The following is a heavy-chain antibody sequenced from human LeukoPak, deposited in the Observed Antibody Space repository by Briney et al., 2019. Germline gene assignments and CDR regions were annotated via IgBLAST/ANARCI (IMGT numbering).Heavy chain of an antibody. CDR1: GYTFTSYG. Sequence: ASVKVSCKASGYTFTSYGISWVRQAPGQGLEWMGWISAYNGNTNYAQKLQGRVTMTTDTSTSTAYMELRGLRSDDTAVYYCGRKNTMVRGVNYYYYYYMDVWGKGTTVTVSS. V-gene: IGHV1-18*01. D-gene: IGHD3-10*01. J-gene: IGHJ6*03. CDR2: ISAYNGNT. CDR3: GRKNTMVRGVNYYYYYYMDV.